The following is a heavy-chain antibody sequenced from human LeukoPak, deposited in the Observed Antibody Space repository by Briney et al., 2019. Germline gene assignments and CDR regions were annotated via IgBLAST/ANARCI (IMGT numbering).Heavy chain of an antibody. V-gene: IGHV3-7*01. CDR2: IKQDGSEK. Sequence: GGSLRLSCAGSGFPFSSYPISWVRQAPGKGLEWVANIKQDGSEKYYVDSVKGRFTISRDNAKNSLYLQMNSLRAEDTAVYYCARGFGRFDYWGQGTLVTVSS. J-gene: IGHJ4*02. D-gene: IGHD3-10*01. CDR1: GFPFSSYP. CDR3: ARGFGRFDY.